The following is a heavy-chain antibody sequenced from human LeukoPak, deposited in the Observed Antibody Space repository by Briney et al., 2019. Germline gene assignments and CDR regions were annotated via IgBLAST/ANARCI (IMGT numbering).Heavy chain of an antibody. CDR1: GGTFSSYA. Sequence: SVKVSCKASGGTFSSYAISWVRQAPGQGLEWMGRIIPILGIANYAQKFQGRVTIIADESTTTVYMELSSLTSEDTAVYYCARWGDYADSGSYYNAAFDIWGQGTMVTVSS. CDR3: ARWGDYADSGSYYNAAFDI. J-gene: IGHJ3*02. V-gene: IGHV1-69*04. CDR2: IIPILGIA. D-gene: IGHD3-10*01.